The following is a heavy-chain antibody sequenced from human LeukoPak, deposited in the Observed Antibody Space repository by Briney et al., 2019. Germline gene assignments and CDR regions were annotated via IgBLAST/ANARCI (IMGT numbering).Heavy chain of an antibody. CDR1: GYTFAGYD. J-gene: IGHJ4*02. Sequence: GASVRVSCKASGYTFAGYDINWVRQATGQGLEWMGWMNPNTGDTGYSHKFQGRVTMTRDTSIDTAYMELSGLTSEDTAVYYCTRGSLSGSSRDYRGQGTLVTVSS. CDR2: MNPNTGDT. V-gene: IGHV1-8*01. D-gene: IGHD1-26*01. CDR3: TRGSLSGSSRDY.